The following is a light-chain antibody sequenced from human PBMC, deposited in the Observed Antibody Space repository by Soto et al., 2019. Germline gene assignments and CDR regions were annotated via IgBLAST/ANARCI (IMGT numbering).Light chain of an antibody. Sequence: DIQMTQSPSSLPASVGDRVTLTCRASQSMFTYLNWYQQKPGKAPKLLIYAASSLQSGVPSRLSGSGSGTDFTLTISSLQPEDFATYYCQQSYTIPYTFGQGTKLEIK. J-gene: IGKJ2*01. CDR1: QSMFTY. V-gene: IGKV1-39*01. CDR2: AAS. CDR3: QQSYTIPYT.